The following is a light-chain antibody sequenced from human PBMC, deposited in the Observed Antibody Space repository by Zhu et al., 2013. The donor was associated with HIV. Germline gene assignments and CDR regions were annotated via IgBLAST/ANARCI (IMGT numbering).Light chain of an antibody. J-gene: IGLJ1*01. CDR2: DVN. CDR3: ASYIVGGTL. CDR1: SSDVGGYNY. Sequence: QSALTQPPSASGSPGQSVTISCTGTSSDVGGYNYVSWYQQHPGKAPKLMIYDVNQRPSGVPDRFSGSKSANTASLTISGLRPEDEADYYCASYIVGGTLFGTGTKVTVL. V-gene: IGLV2-8*01.